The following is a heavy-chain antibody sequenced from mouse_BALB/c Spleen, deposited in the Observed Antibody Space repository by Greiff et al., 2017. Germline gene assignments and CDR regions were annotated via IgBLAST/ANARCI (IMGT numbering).Heavy chain of an antibody. V-gene: IGHV1-7*01. CDR2: INPSTGYT. D-gene: IGHD1-1*01. CDR1: GYTFTSYW. CDR3: ARSASGSHYFDY. J-gene: IGHJ2*01. Sequence: QVQLQQSGAELAKPGASVKMSCKASGYTFTSYWMHWVKQRPGQGLEWIGYINPSTGYTEYNQKFKDKATLTADKSSSTAYMQLSSLTSEDSAVYYCARSASGSHYFDYWGQGTTRTVSS.